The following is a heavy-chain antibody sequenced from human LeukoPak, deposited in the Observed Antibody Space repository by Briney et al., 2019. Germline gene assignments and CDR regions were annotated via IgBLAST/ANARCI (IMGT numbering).Heavy chain of an antibody. Sequence: SETLSLTCTVSGGSISSYYWSWIRQSPGKGLECIGYIHYTGSTNYNPSLESRVSISVDMSENQFSLKVTSVSAADTAVYYCAGGVAVVGAADYWGQGTLVTVSS. CDR2: IHYTGST. CDR1: GGSISSYY. V-gene: IGHV4-59*01. CDR3: AGGVAVVGAADY. D-gene: IGHD6-13*01. J-gene: IGHJ4*02.